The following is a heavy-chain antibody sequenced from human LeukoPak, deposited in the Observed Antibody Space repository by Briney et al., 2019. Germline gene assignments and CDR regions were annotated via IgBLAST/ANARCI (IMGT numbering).Heavy chain of an antibody. D-gene: IGHD2-21*02. CDR2: IYYSGST. CDR3: ARDRGPYCGGDCPHGWFDP. CDR1: GGSISSGGYY. Sequence: SETLSLTCTVSGGSISSGGYYWSSIRQHPGKGLEWIGYIYYSGSTYYNPSLKSRVTISVDTAKNQFSLKLSSVTAADTAVYYCARDRGPYCGGDCPHGWFDPWGQGTLVTVSS. V-gene: IGHV4-31*02. J-gene: IGHJ5*02.